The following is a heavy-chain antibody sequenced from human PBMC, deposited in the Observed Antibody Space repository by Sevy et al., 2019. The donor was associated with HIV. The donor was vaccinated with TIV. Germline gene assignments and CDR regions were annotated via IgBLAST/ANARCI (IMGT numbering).Heavy chain of an antibody. CDR2: ISSSGSTI. V-gene: IGHV3-11*01. J-gene: IGHJ4*02. CDR3: ARAMGDYYDSSGYRLDY. D-gene: IGHD3-22*01. CDR1: GFTFSDYY. Sequence: RGSLRLSCAASGFTFSDYYMSWIRQAPGKGLEWVSYISSSGSTIYYADSVKGRFTISRDNAKNSLYLQMNSLRAEDTAVYYCARAMGDYYDSSGYRLDYWGQGTLVTVSS.